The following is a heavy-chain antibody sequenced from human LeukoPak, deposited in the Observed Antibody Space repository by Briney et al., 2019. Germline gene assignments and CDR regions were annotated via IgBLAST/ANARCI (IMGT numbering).Heavy chain of an antibody. J-gene: IGHJ4*02. CDR3: ARESRDTAWSLDL. CDR2: INPNSGGT. CDR1: GFTFSGYY. Sequence: ASVKVSCKASGFTFSGYYMHWVRQAPGQGFEGMGWINPNSGGTNFAQKFQGRVTMTRDTSINTVYMELSSLGSDDTAVYYCARESRDTAWSLDLWGQGTLVTVSS. V-gene: IGHV1-2*02. D-gene: IGHD1-1*01.